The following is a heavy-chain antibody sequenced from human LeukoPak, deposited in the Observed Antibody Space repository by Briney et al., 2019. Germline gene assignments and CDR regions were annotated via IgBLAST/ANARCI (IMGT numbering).Heavy chain of an antibody. CDR2: IYSGGST. Sequence: GGSLRLSCAASGFTVSSNYMSWVRQAPGKGLEWVSVIYSGGSTYYADSVKGRFTISRDNSENTLYLQMNSLRAEDTAVYYCASPSGDYDFWSGYYYGMDVWGQGTTATVSS. D-gene: IGHD3-3*01. CDR3: ASPSGDYDFWSGYYYGMDV. CDR1: GFTVSSNY. V-gene: IGHV3-66*02. J-gene: IGHJ6*02.